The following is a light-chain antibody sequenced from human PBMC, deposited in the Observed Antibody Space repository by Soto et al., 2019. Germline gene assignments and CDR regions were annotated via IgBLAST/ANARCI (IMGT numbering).Light chain of an antibody. CDR2: DAS. CDR3: QQYDGLPPYT. J-gene: IGKJ2*01. V-gene: IGKV1-33*01. Sequence: DIQMTQSPSSLSASVGDRVTITCQASQDIKDFLNWYQQKPGKAPKLLIYDASNLEPGVPSRFSGRGSGTDFTFTIASLQPEDIATYYCQQYDGLPPYTCGQGTKLEIK. CDR1: QDIKDF.